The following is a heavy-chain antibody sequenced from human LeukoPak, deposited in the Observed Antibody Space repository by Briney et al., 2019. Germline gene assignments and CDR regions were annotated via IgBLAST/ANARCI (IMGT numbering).Heavy chain of an antibody. V-gene: IGHV3-33*01. D-gene: IGHD3-22*01. CDR2: IWYDGSNK. Sequence: GGSLRLSCAASGFTFSSYGMHWVRQAPGKGLEWVAVIWYDGSNKYYADSVKGRFTISRDSSKNTLYLQMNSLRAEDTAVYYCARVGYDSSGYPLGYWGQGTLVTVSS. CDR1: GFTFSSYG. J-gene: IGHJ4*02. CDR3: ARVGYDSSGYPLGY.